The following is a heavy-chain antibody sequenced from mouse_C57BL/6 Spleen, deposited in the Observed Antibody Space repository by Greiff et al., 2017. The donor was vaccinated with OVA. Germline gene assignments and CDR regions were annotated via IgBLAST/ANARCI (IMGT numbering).Heavy chain of an antibody. Sequence: QVQLQQPGAELVRPGSSVKLSCKASGYTFTSYWMHWVKQRPIQGLEWIGNIDPSDSETHYNQKFKDKATLTVDKSSSTAYMQLSSLTSEDSAVYYCARSSYYYGSSSWFAYGGQGTRVTVSA. V-gene: IGHV1-52*01. CDR3: ARSSYYYGSSSWFAY. D-gene: IGHD1-1*01. CDR2: IDPSDSET. J-gene: IGHJ3*01. CDR1: GYTFTSYW.